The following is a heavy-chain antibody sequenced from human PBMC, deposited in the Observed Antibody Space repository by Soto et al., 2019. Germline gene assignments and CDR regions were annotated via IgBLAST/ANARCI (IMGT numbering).Heavy chain of an antibody. CDR3: ASLRTTVTDLRWFDP. J-gene: IGHJ5*02. CDR2: IYYSGST. CDR1: GGSISSYY. D-gene: IGHD4-17*01. Sequence: SETLSLTCTVSGGSISSYYWSWIRQPPGKGLEWIGYIYYSGSTNYNPSHKSRVTISVDTSKNQFSLKLSSVTAADTAVYYCASLRTTVTDLRWFDPWGQGTLVTVSS. V-gene: IGHV4-59*01.